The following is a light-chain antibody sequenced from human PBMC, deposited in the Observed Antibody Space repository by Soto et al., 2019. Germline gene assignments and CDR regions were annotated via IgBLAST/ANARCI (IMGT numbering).Light chain of an antibody. CDR3: QQYKTSPRT. Sequence: IGLSQAPNSLALAPGVCPALSCMASQSVRYNYLAWYQQKPGQAPRLLIYDASTRATGVPARFSGSGSGTEVTLTISSLQSEDFAVYYCQQYKTSPRTFGHGGKVDIK. CDR2: DAS. V-gene: IGKV3-15*01. J-gene: IGKJ1*01. CDR1: QSVRYNY.